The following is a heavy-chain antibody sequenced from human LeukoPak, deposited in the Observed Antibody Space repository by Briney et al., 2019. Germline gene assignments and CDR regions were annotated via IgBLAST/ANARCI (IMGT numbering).Heavy chain of an antibody. J-gene: IGHJ6*03. CDR1: GFTFSSYW. Sequence: GGSLRLSCAASGFTFSSYWMSWVRQAPGKGLEWVANIKQDGSEKYYVDSVKGRFTISRDNAKNSLYLQMNSLRAEDTAVYYCAREGFWSGYVYYYYYMDVWGKGTTVTVSS. D-gene: IGHD3-3*01. V-gene: IGHV3-7*01. CDR2: IKQDGSEK. CDR3: AREGFWSGYVYYYYYMDV.